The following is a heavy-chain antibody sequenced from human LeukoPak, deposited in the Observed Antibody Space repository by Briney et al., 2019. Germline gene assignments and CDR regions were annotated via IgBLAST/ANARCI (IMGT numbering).Heavy chain of an antibody. Sequence: GGSLRLSCAASGFTFSSYSMNWVRQAPGKGLEWVSSISGSSSYIYYADSVKGRFTISRDNAKNSLYLQMNSLRAEDTAVYYCAREYYDFWSGPYYYYMDVWGKGTTVTVSS. CDR1: GFTFSSYS. CDR2: ISGSSSYI. J-gene: IGHJ6*03. CDR3: AREYYDFWSGPYYYYMDV. D-gene: IGHD3-3*01. V-gene: IGHV3-21*04.